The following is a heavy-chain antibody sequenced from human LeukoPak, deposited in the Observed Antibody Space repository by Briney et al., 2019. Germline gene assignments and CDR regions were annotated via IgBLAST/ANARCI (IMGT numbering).Heavy chain of an antibody. CDR1: GFTFSHFA. CDR3: ARPNDYGDYRYLDL. Sequence: PGGSLRLSCAASGFTFSHFAMHWLRQAPGKGLEWVTVISYDGNDKYYADSVKGRFSMSRDDSRSRVYLQMSSLRPEDTAVYYCARPNDYGDYRYLDLWGRGTLVTVFS. V-gene: IGHV3-30*15. J-gene: IGHJ2*01. D-gene: IGHD4-17*01. CDR2: ISYDGNDK.